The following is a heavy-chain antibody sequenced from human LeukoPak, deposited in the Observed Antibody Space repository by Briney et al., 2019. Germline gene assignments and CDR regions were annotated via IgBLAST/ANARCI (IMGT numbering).Heavy chain of an antibody. D-gene: IGHD2-8*01. CDR2: INPNSGGT. V-gene: IGHV1-2*02. J-gene: IGHJ4*02. Sequence: GASVTVSCKASGYTFTGYYMHWVRQAPGQGLEWMGWINPNSGGTNYAQKFQGRVTMTRDTSISTAYMELSRLRSDDTAVYYCARSLVYCTNGVCYSDYWGQGTLVTVSS. CDR3: ARSLVYCTNGVCYSDY. CDR1: GYTFTGYY.